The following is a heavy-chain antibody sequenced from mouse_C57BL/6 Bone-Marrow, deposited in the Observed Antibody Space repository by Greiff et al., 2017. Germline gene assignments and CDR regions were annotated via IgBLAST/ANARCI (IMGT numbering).Heavy chain of an antibody. D-gene: IGHD2-4*01. V-gene: IGHV14-4*01. CDR3: TTPSTMITTVDY. J-gene: IGHJ2*01. CDR1: GFNIKDDY. CDR2: IDPENGDT. Sequence: VQLQQSGAELVRPGASVKLSCTASGFNIKDDYMHWVKQRPEQGLEWIGWIDPENGDTEYASKFQGKATITADTSSHTAYLQLSSLTSEDTAVYYCTTPSTMITTVDYWGQGTTLTVSS.